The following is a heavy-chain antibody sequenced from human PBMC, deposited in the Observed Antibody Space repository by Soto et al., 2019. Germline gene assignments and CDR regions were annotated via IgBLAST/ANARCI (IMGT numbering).Heavy chain of an antibody. Sequence: SETLSLTCTVSCGSISSDYWNWIRQPAGKGLEWIGYVYHSWSTKYDPSLKSRVTISVDTSKNQLSLKLSSETAADTAVYYCARFGTSPNGNWFDPWGQGTLVTVSS. CDR1: CGSISSDY. V-gene: IGHV4-59*01. CDR3: ARFGTSPNGNWFDP. D-gene: IGHD3-10*01. CDR2: VYHSWST. J-gene: IGHJ5*02.